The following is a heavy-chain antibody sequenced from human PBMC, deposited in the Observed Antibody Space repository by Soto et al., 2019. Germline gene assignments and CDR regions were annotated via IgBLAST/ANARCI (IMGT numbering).Heavy chain of an antibody. J-gene: IGHJ6*02. CDR3: ARDPNLSLTYHYYGMDV. Sequence: ASVKVSCKASGYTFISYYLHWARQAPGQGLEWMGIINPNTGSTSSAQKFRGRVTVTRDTSTSTVYMELYSLTSEDTAVYYCARDPNLSLTYHYYGMDVWGQGTTVTVSS. CDR1: GYTFISYY. CDR2: INPNTGST. V-gene: IGHV1-46*01.